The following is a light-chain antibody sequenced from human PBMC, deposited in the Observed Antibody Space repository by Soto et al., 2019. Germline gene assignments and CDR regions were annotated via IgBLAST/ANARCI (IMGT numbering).Light chain of an antibody. J-gene: IGKJ1*01. Sequence: EIVLTKSPGTLSRSTGERATLSCRASQSVSSYLACYQQEPGQPPRLLIDDASNRATGIPDRFGGGGSGTDFTLIISRLQPEDFAVYYCHQYCSSWTFGQGTKVDIK. CDR3: HQYCSSWT. CDR2: DAS. V-gene: IGKV3-20*01. CDR1: QSVSSY.